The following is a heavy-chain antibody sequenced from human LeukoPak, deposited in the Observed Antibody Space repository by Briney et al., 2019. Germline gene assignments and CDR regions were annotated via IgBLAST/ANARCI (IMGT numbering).Heavy chain of an antibody. Sequence: SETLSLTCTVSGGSISRSSYYWGWIRQPPGKGLEWIGSIYYSGTTYSNPSLKSRVTIAVDTSKNQFSLKLRSVTAADTAVYYCARQNDRSHDYWGQGTLVTVSS. J-gene: IGHJ4*02. V-gene: IGHV4-39*01. CDR1: GGSISRSSYY. D-gene: IGHD1-1*01. CDR2: IYYSGTT. CDR3: ARQNDRSHDY.